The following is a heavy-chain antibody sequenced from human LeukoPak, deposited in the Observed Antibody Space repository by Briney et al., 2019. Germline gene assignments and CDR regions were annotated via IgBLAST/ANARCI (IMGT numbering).Heavy chain of an antibody. D-gene: IGHD5-12*01. CDR1: GDSISSSGYY. V-gene: IGHV4-39*07. J-gene: IGHJ6*03. CDR3: ASSYGGYDYYYYYMDV. CDR2: VSYRGGT. Sequence: SETLSLTCSVSGDSISSSGYYWGWIRQPPGKGLEWIGSVSYRGGTYYNPSLKTRITISVDTSKNQFSLKLSSVTAADTAVYYCASSYGGYDYYYYYMDVWGKGTTVTVSS.